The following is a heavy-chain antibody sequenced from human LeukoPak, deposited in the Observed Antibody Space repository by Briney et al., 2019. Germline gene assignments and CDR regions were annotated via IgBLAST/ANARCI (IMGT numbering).Heavy chain of an antibody. J-gene: IGHJ4*02. CDR2: IYYSGST. Sequence: SETLSLTCAVYGGSFSGYYWTWIRQPPGKGLEWIGYIYYSGSTNYNPSLKSRVTISVDTSKNQFSLKLSSVTAADTAVYYCARGAAARRSDYWGQGTLVTVSS. V-gene: IGHV4-59*01. CDR1: GGSFSGYY. CDR3: ARGAAARRSDY. D-gene: IGHD6-6*01.